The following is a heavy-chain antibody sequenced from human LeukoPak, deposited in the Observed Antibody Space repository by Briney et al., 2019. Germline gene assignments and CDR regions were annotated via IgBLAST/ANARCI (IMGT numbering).Heavy chain of an antibody. D-gene: IGHD2-2*01. CDR1: GFTFTNYA. J-gene: IGHJ3*02. CDR3: SGCSSSSCYAGGIDI. Sequence: GGSLRLSCAASGFTFTNYAMSWVRQAPVKGLEWVSGISGSGGSTYHADSVKGRVTISRDNSKNTLYLHMESLRAEDTAVYYCSGCSSSSCYAGGIDIWGQGTMVTVSS. CDR2: ISGSGGST. V-gene: IGHV3-23*01.